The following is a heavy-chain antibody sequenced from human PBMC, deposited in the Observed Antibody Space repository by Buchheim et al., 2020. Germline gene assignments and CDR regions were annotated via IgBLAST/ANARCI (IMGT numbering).Heavy chain of an antibody. D-gene: IGHD3-22*01. CDR1: GGTFSSYA. V-gene: IGHV1-46*01. Sequence: QVQLVQSGAEVKKPGSSVKVSCKASGGTFSSYAISWVRQAPGQGLEWMGIINPSGGSTSYAQKFQGRVTMTRDTSTSTVYMELSSLRSEDTAVYYCARNRYGSGYYDGVGDNWFDPWGQGTL. J-gene: IGHJ5*02. CDR2: INPSGGST. CDR3: ARNRYGSGYYDGVGDNWFDP.